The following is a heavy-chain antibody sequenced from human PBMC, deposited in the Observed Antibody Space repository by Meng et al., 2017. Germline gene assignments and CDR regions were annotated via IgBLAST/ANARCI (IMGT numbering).Heavy chain of an antibody. V-gene: IGHV3-48*03. Sequence: GESPKISCAASGFTFSSYEMNWVRQAPGKGLEWVSYISSSGSTIYYADSVKGRFTISRDNAKNSLYLQMNSLRAEDTAVYYCAPFYDFWSGNYFDYWGQGTLVSVSS. CDR2: ISSSGSTI. CDR3: APFYDFWSGNYFDY. J-gene: IGHJ4*02. CDR1: GFTFSSYE. D-gene: IGHD3-3*01.